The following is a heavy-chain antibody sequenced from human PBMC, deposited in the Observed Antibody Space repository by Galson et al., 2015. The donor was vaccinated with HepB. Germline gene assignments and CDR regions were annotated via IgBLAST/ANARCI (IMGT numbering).Heavy chain of an antibody. CDR1: GFSLSSNGMG. J-gene: IGHJ4*02. CDR2: IDWDDST. V-gene: IGHV2-70*01. CDR3: VRSTHYNYIWDNFRSQYYFDN. D-gene: IGHD3-16*01. Sequence: PALVKPTQTLTLTCTFFGFSLSSNGMGVTWIRQPPGKALEWLANIDWDDSTYYSSSLRGRLTISKDTSRNQVVLTLTSVGPVDTATYFCVRSTHYNYIWDNFRSQYYFDNWGQGILVTVSS.